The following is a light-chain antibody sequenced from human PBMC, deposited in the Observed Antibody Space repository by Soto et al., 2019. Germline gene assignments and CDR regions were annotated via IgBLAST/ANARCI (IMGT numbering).Light chain of an antibody. CDR2: GAS. CDR1: QSVSSR. CDR3: HQYNNWPPIT. V-gene: IGKV3-15*01. Sequence: EIVMTQSPATLSVSPGERVTLSCRASQSVSSRLAWYHQKPGQSPRLLIYGASTRATGIPARFSGSGSGTEFTLTISSLQSEDFGLYYCHQYNNWPPITFGQGTRLEIK. J-gene: IGKJ5*01.